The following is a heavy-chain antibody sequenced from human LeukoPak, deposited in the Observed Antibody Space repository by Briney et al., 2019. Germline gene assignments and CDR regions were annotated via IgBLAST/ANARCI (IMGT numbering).Heavy chain of an antibody. D-gene: IGHD3-3*01. CDR3: ARGGPEWPLDY. CDR1: GFTFSSYW. Sequence: GGSLRLSCATSGFTFSSYWMHWVRQAPGKGLVWVSRISTDGSDSSYADSVKGRFTISRDNAKNTLYLQMNSLRADDTAVYYCARGGPEWPLDYWGQGTLVTVSS. V-gene: IGHV3-74*01. J-gene: IGHJ4*02. CDR2: ISTDGSDS.